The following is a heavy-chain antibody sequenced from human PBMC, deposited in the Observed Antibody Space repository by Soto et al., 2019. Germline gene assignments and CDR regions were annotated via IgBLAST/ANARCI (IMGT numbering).Heavy chain of an antibody. V-gene: IGHV3-48*03. CDR2: IDNSGSLK. Sequence: EVQLVESGGGLVQPGGSLRLSCSASGFIFSTFEMNWVRQAPGKGPEWISYIDNSGSLKYYADSVKGRFTVSRDNAKNSLYLQMNDLRADDTAVYFCARDGTLAGPSDGFDIWSRQTTMPCDMWGQGTMVTVSS. CDR3: ARDGTLAGPSDGFDIWSRQTTMPCDM. CDR1: GFIFSTFE. D-gene: IGHD2-15*01. J-gene: IGHJ3*02.